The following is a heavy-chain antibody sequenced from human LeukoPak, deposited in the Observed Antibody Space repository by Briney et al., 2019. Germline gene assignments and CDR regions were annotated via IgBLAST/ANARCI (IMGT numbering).Heavy chain of an antibody. Sequence: SETLSLTCTVSGGSISSSSYYWGWIRQPPGKGLEWIGSIYYSGSTYYNPSLKSRVTISVDTYKNQFSLKLSSVTAADTAVYYCARLDSSGWYGGPYFDYWGQGTLVTVSS. CDR1: GGSISSSSYY. J-gene: IGHJ4*02. CDR2: IYYSGST. V-gene: IGHV4-39*01. CDR3: ARLDSSGWYGGPYFDY. D-gene: IGHD6-19*01.